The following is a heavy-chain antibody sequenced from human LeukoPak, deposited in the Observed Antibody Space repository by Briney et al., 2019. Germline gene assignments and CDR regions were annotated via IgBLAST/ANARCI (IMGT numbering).Heavy chain of an antibody. CDR1: GDSVSSNSAA. V-gene: IGHV6-1*01. D-gene: IGHD6-13*01. J-gene: IGHJ4*02. Sequence: SQTLSLTCAISGDSVSSNSAAWNWIRQSPSRGLEWLGRTYYRSKWYSDYAVSVESRITINPDTSKNQFSLQLNSVTPEDTAVYYCASSQIGRGGSSWFLDYWGQGTLVTVSS. CDR2: TYYRSKWYS. CDR3: ASSQIGRGGSSWFLDY.